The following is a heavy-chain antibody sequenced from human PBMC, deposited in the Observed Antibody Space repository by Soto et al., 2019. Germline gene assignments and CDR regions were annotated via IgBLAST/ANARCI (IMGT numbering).Heavy chain of an antibody. V-gene: IGHV1-18*01. Sequence: GTSVKLSCKACGYSFTSYGISCVRQAPGQGLEWMGWISAYNGNTNYAQKLQGRVTMTTDTSTSTAYMELRSLRSDDTAVYYCARDVVDLPPYYFDYWGQGTLVTVSS. D-gene: IGHD2-2*01. CDR3: ARDVVDLPPYYFDY. J-gene: IGHJ4*02. CDR2: ISAYNGNT. CDR1: GYSFTSYG.